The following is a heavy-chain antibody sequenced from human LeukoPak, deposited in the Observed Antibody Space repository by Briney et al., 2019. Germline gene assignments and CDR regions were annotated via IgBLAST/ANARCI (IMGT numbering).Heavy chain of an antibody. CDR1: GFTFSSYA. CDR3: AKGSGYYPEYFQH. V-gene: IGHV3-23*01. CDR2: IRSSGGST. J-gene: IGHJ1*01. D-gene: IGHD3-22*01. Sequence: GGSLRLSCAASGFTFSSYAMSWVRQAPGKGLEWVSAIRSSGGSTNYGDSVKGRFTISRDNSKNTLYLQMNSLRAEDTAVYYCAKGSGYYPEYFQHWGQGTLVTVSS.